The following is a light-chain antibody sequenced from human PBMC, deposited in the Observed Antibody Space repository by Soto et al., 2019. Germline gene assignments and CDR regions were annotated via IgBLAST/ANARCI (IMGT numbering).Light chain of an antibody. J-gene: IGLJ1*01. Sequence: QSALTQPASVSGSPGQSITISCTGTRTDVGGYDFVSWYQQHPGKVPKLIIYEVSNRPSGVSNRFSDSKSGNTASLTISGLQAEDEADYYCSSYVSSSTYVFGSGTKLTVL. V-gene: IGLV2-14*01. CDR2: EVS. CDR3: SSYVSSSTYV. CDR1: RTDVGGYDF.